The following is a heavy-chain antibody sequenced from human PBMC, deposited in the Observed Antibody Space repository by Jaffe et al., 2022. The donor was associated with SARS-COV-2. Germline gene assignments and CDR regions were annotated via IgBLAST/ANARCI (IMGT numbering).Heavy chain of an antibody. CDR1: GFTFSDSW. J-gene: IGHJ4*02. CDR2: IKQDGSEK. CDR3: VRGVLGDTPH. Sequence: EVQLVESGGGLVQPGGSLRLSCAASGFTFSDSWMDWVRQAPGKGLEWVANIKQDGSEKYSVDSVKGRFTISRDNAKSSLYLQMDSLRVDDTAIYYCVRGVLGDTPHWGQGTLVTVSS. D-gene: IGHD3-10*02. V-gene: IGHV3-7*03.